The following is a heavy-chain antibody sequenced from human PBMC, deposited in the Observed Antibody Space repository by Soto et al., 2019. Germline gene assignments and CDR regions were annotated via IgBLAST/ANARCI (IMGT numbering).Heavy chain of an antibody. J-gene: IGHJ6*03. Sequence: QVQLVQSGAEVKKSGASVKVSCKASGYTFTTYDISWVRQAPGQGLEWMGWISAFNGNTNYAQKLQGRVTMTTDTPTSTAYMELRSLRSDDTAVYYCARAVSHFYHYYYMDVWGKGTTVTVSS. V-gene: IGHV1-18*01. CDR3: ARAVSHFYHYYYMDV. CDR1: GYTFTTYD. D-gene: IGHD2-8*01. CDR2: ISAFNGNT.